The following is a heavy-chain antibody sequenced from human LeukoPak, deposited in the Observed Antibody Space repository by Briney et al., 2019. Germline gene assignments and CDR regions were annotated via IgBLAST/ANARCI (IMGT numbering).Heavy chain of an antibody. CDR3: ARVRLGYCSSTSCYAYAFDI. CDR2: IIPIFGTA. CDR1: GYTFTSYG. D-gene: IGHD2-2*01. Sequence: SVKVSCKASGYTFTSYGISWVRQAPGQGLEWMGGIIPIFGTANYAQKFQGRVTITADKSTSTAYMELSSLRSEDTAVYYCARVRLGYCSSTSCYAYAFDIWGQGTMVTVSS. J-gene: IGHJ3*02. V-gene: IGHV1-69*06.